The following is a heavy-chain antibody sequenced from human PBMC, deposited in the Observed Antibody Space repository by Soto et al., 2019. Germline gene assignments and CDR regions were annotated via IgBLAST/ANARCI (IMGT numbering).Heavy chain of an antibody. CDR1: GLTFSSYW. D-gene: IGHD3-10*01. CDR2: IKQDGSER. V-gene: IGHV3-7*03. CDR3: ARGIGVDV. Sequence: GGSLRLSCAASGLTFSSYWMSWVRQAPGKGLEWVANIKQDGSERYYVDSVKGRFTISRDNAKDSLYLQMNSLRAEDTAVYYCARGIGVDVWGQGTTVTSP. J-gene: IGHJ6*02.